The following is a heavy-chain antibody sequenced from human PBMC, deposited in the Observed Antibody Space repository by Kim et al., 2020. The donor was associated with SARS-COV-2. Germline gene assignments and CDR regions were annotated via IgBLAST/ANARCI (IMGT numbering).Heavy chain of an antibody. CDR1: GFTFGDYA. V-gene: IGHV3-49*03. D-gene: IGHD2-2*01. CDR3: TRDSEGSSTSCFDY. CDR2: IRSKAYGGTT. J-gene: IGHJ4*02. Sequence: GGSLRLSCTASGFTFGDYAMSWFRQAPGKGLEWVGFIRSKAYGGTTEYAASVKGRFTISRDDSKSIAYLQMNSLKTEDTAVYYCTRDSEGSSTSCFDYWGQGTLVTVSS.